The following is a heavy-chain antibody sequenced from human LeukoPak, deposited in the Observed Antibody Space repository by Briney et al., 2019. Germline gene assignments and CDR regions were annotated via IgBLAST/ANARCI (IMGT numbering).Heavy chain of an antibody. D-gene: IGHD4-17*01. CDR2: INRSGST. CDR3: ARDLYGDWGGGDY. J-gene: IGHJ4*02. V-gene: IGHV4-34*01. Sequence: SETLSLTCAVYGGSFSGYYWSWIRQPPGKGLEWIGEINRSGSTNYNPSLKSRGTISVDTSKNQFSLKLSSVTAADTAVYYCARDLYGDWGGGDYWGQGTLVTVSS. CDR1: GGSFSGYY.